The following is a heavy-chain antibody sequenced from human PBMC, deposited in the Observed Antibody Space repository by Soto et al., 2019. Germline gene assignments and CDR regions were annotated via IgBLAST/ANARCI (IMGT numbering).Heavy chain of an antibody. CDR1: GVSIDSGYW. V-gene: IGHV4-4*02. CDR3: ARVPDY. CDR2: LSHGGST. Sequence: PSETLSLTCDVSGVSIDSGYWWGWVRQPPGKDLEWLGDLSHGGSTNYNPSLKSRVTIFLDKSRNQFSLSLSFMTAADTAVYYCARVPDYWGQGILVTVSS. J-gene: IGHJ4*02. D-gene: IGHD2-2*01.